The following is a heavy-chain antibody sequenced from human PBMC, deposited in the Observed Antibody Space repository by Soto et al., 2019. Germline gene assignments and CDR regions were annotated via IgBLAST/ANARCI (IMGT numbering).Heavy chain of an antibody. V-gene: IGHV3-30*18. D-gene: IGHD6-19*01. CDR1: GFTFSSYG. CDR3: EKSRQVSSGWLRLVDVFDI. CDR2: ISYDGSNK. J-gene: IGHJ3*02. Sequence: HPGGSLRLSCAASGFTFSSYGMHWVRQAPGKGLEGVAVISYDGSNKYYADSVKGRFTISRDNSKNTLYLQMNSLRAEDTAVYYCEKSRQVSSGWLRLVDVFDIWGQGTMVTVSS.